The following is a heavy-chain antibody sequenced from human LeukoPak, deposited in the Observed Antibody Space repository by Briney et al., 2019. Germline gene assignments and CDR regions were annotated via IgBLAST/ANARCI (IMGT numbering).Heavy chain of an antibody. J-gene: IGHJ4*02. V-gene: IGHV1-69*13. Sequence: ASVKVSCKASGGTFSSYAISWVRQAPGQGLEWMGGIIPIFGTANYAQKFQGRVTITADESTSTAYMELSSLRSEDTAVCYCAKDRYRDYGSGVFDYWGQGTLVTVSS. D-gene: IGHD4/OR15-4a*01. CDR3: AKDRYRDYGSGVFDY. CDR2: IIPIFGTA. CDR1: GGTFSSYA.